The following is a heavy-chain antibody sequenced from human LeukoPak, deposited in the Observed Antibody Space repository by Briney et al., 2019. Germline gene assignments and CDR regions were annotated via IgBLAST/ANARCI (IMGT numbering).Heavy chain of an antibody. CDR3: ARDLCSGGSCYLDY. D-gene: IGHD2-15*01. CDR2: IYYSGST. J-gene: IGHJ4*02. Sequence: PSETLSLTCTVSGGPISSYYWSWIRQPPGKGLEWIGYIYYSGSTNYNPSLRSRVTISVDTSKNQFSLKLSSVTAAATAVYYCARDLCSGGSCYLDYWGQGTLVTVSS. CDR1: GGPISSYY. V-gene: IGHV4-59*01.